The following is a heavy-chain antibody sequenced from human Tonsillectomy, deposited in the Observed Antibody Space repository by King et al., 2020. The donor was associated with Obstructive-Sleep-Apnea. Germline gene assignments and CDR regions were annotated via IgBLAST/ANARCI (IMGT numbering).Heavy chain of an antibody. Sequence: QLVQSGGGLVQPGGSLRLSCVASGFIFSDHNMYWVRQAPGKGLEWISYIATFSTTVYYADSVKGRFTVSRDNPKNSLYLQMSSLRADDTAVYYCAKENWNYDFAFDPWGQGTLVTVSS. V-gene: IGHV3-48*04. CDR3: AKENWNYDFAFDP. J-gene: IGHJ5*02. CDR2: IATFSTTV. D-gene: IGHD1-7*01. CDR1: GFIFSDHN.